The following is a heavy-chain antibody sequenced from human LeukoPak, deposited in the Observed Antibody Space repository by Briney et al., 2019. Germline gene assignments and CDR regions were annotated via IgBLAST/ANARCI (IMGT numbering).Heavy chain of an antibody. D-gene: IGHD3-3*01. Sequence: SDTLSLSCAVYGGSFSGYYWSWIRQPPGKGLELIGEINHSGSTNYNPSLKSRVTISADTSKNQFSLKLSSVTAADTAVYYCARGNDFWSGFRTYYFDYWGQGTLVTVSS. CDR2: INHSGST. J-gene: IGHJ4*02. CDR1: GGSFSGYY. CDR3: ARGNDFWSGFRTYYFDY. V-gene: IGHV4-34*01.